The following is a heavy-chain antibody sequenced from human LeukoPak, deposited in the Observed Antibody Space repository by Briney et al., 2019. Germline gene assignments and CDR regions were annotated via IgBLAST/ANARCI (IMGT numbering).Heavy chain of an antibody. CDR2: IWSDGSDK. J-gene: IGHJ4*02. D-gene: IGHD3-22*01. CDR1: GLTFRNYG. CDR3: AKVCYSDSSGYCGIDY. Sequence: GGSLRLSCAASGLTFRNYGMYWVRQAPGKGVEWVAYIWSDGSDKYHADSVKGGFSLSRDNSDNTVRLQMDNLRSDDTAVYYCAKVCYSDSSGYCGIDYWGQGALVIVSS. V-gene: IGHV3-30*02.